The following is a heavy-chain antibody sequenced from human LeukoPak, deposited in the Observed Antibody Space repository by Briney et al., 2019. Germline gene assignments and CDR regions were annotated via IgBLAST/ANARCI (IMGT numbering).Heavy chain of an antibody. Sequence: GGSLRLSCAASGFTFSSYGMHWVRQAPGKGLEWVAFIRYDGSNKYYADSVKGRFTISRDNSKNTLYLQMNSLRAEDTAVYYCARDNPLWAGAFDIWGQGTMVTVSS. CDR2: IRYDGSNK. J-gene: IGHJ3*02. V-gene: IGHV3-30*02. D-gene: IGHD2-21*01. CDR1: GFTFSSYG. CDR3: ARDNPLWAGAFDI.